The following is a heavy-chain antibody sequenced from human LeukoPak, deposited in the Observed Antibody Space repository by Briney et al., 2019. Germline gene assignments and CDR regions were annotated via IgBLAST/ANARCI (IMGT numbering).Heavy chain of an antibody. CDR1: GCTFSSYW. D-gene: IGHD2-21*02. CDR3: ARGGGDHAFDI. CDR2: IDNNGRDT. Sequence: GGSLRLSCAASGCTFSSYWMHWVRHSPEKGPVWVSRIDNNGRDTIYADSVKGRFTISRDNTRNTLHLQLGSLRVEDTAIYYCARGGGDHAFDIWGQGTMVTVSS. V-gene: IGHV3-74*01. J-gene: IGHJ3*02.